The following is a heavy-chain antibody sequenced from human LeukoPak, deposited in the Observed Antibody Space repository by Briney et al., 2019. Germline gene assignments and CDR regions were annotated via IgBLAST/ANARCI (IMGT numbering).Heavy chain of an antibody. CDR3: ARDPRYCSSGSCINWFDP. CDR2: INADGSST. D-gene: IGHD2-15*01. CDR1: GFTFSSYW. V-gene: IGHV3-74*03. J-gene: IGHJ5*02. Sequence: GGSLRLSCAASGFTFSSYWMHWVRHAPGKGLVWVSRINADGSSTTYADSVKGRFTISRDNAKNTLYLQMNSLRAEDTAVYYCARDPRYCSSGSCINWFDPWGQGTLVTVSS.